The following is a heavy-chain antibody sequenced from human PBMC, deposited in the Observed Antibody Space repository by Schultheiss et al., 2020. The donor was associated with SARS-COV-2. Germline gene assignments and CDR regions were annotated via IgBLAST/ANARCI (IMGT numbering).Heavy chain of an antibody. CDR3: ARQSSGWYRSLYFQH. D-gene: IGHD6-19*01. J-gene: IGHJ1*01. V-gene: IGHV3-48*04. Sequence: GESLKISCAASGFTFSSYSMNWVRQAPGKGLEWVSYISSSGSTIYYADSVKGRFTISRDNAKNSLYLQMNSLRAEDTAVYYCARQSSGWYRSLYFQHWGQGTLVTVSS. CDR2: ISSSGSTI. CDR1: GFTFSSYS.